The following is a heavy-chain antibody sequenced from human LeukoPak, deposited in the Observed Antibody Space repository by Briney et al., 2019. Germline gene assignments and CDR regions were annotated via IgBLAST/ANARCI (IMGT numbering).Heavy chain of an antibody. V-gene: IGHV5-51*01. CDR3: ARDGKYYSGSHYFDV. CDR1: GYSFTSQC. CDR2: IYPDDSDT. J-gene: IGHJ4*02. D-gene: IGHD6-19*01. Sequence: GGALKISCYASGYSFTSQCNGWVRQMARKGAEWRGIIYPDDSDTRYSASFQGRVTISADKSISTAYLQWSSLKASDSAMYYCARDGKYYSGSHYFDVWGQGSLITVYS.